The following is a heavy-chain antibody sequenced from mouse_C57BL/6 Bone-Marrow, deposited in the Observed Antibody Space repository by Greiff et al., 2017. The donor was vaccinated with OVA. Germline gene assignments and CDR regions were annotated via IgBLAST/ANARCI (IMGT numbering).Heavy chain of an antibody. Sequence: VQLQQSGAELVRPGASVKLSCTASGFNIKDDYMHWVKQRPEQGLEWIGWIDPENGDTEYASKFQGKATITADTSSNTAYLQLSSLTSEDTAVYYCTRCGNCWYFDVWGTGTTVTVSS. CDR1: GFNIKDDY. V-gene: IGHV14-4*01. CDR3: TRCGNCWYFDV. J-gene: IGHJ1*03. D-gene: IGHD2-1*01. CDR2: IDPENGDT.